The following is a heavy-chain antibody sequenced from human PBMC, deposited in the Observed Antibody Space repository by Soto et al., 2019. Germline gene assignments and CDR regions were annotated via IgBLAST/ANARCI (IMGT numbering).Heavy chain of an antibody. CDR3: ARDRTLVGIAGGFDY. D-gene: IGHD1-26*01. CDR1: GGSISSGGYY. J-gene: IGHJ4*02. CDR2: IYYSGST. Sequence: QVQLQESGPGLVKPSQTLSLTCTVSGGSISSGGYYWSWIRQHPGKGLEWIGYIYYSGSTYYNPSLKRRVTISVDTSKSQFSLKLSSVTAADTAVYYCARDRTLVGIAGGFDYWGQGTLVTVSS. V-gene: IGHV4-31*03.